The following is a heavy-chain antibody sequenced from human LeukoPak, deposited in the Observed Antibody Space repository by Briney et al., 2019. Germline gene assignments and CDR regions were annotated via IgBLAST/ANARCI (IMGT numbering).Heavy chain of an antibody. D-gene: IGHD2-2*02. J-gene: IGHJ6*03. V-gene: IGHV5-51*01. Sequence: GESLKISCKGSGYSFTSYWIGWVRQMPGKGPEWMGIIYPGDSDTRYSPSFQGQVTISADKSISTAYLQWSSLKASDTAMYYCARHSADIVVVPAAIRGIRYYYYYMDVWGKGTTVTVSS. CDR2: IYPGDSDT. CDR3: ARHSADIVVVPAAIRGIRYYYYYMDV. CDR1: GYSFTSYW.